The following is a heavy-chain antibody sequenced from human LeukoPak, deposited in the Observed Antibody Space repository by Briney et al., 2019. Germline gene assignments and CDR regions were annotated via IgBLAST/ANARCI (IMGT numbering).Heavy chain of an antibody. CDR1: GFTFDDYA. J-gene: IGHJ5*02. CDR3: AKTLSAGIAAAALFDP. Sequence: GGSLRLSCAASGFTFDDYAMHWVRQAPGKGLEWVSGISWNSGGIGYADSVKGRFTISRDNAKNSLYLQMNSLRAEDTALYYCAKTLSAGIAAAALFDPWGQGTLVTVSS. CDR2: ISWNSGGI. V-gene: IGHV3-9*01. D-gene: IGHD6-13*01.